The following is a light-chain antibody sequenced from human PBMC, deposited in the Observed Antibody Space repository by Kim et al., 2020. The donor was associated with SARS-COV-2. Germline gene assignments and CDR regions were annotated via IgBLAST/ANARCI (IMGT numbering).Light chain of an antibody. CDR2: YDS. V-gene: IGLV3-21*04. CDR1: NIGSKS. Sequence: TGKTARVTCGGNNIGSKSVHWYQQKPGQAPVLVIYYDSDRPSGIPERFSGSNSGNTATLTISRVEAGDEADYYCQVWDSSSDHRVFGGGTQLTVL. CDR3: QVWDSSSDHRV. J-gene: IGLJ3*02.